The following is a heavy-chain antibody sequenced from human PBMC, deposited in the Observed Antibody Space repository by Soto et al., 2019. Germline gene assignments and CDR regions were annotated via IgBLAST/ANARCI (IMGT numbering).Heavy chain of an antibody. V-gene: IGHV1-58*01. D-gene: IGHD3-3*01. J-gene: IGHJ6*02. CDR3: AADLGDGVPKLYYGMDV. Sequence: GASVKVSCKASGFTFTSSAVQWVRQARGQRLEWIGWIVVGSGNTNYAQKFQERVTITRDMSTSTAYMELSSLRSEDTAVYYCAADLGDGVPKLYYGMDVWGQGTTVTV. CDR1: GFTFTSSA. CDR2: IVVGSGNT.